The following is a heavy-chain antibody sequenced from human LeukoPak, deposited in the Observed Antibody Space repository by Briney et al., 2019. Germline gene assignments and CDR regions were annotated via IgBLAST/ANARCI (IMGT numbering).Heavy chain of an antibody. D-gene: IGHD3-3*01. V-gene: IGHV3-7*01. J-gene: IGHJ4*02. CDR3: ARGYYDFWSGYYLTSFYFDY. CDR2: IKQDGSEK. Sequence: GGSLRLSCAASGFTFSSYWMSWVRQAPGKGLEWVANIKQDGSEKYYVDSVKGRFTISRDNAKNSLYLQMNSLRVEDTAVYYCARGYYDFWSGYYLTSFYFDYWGQGTLVTVSS. CDR1: GFTFSSYW.